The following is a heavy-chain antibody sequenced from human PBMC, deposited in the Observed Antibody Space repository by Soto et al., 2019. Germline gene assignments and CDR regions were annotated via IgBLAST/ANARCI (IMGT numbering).Heavy chain of an antibody. D-gene: IGHD2-21*01. CDR2: ISAYNGNT. V-gene: IGHV1-18*01. J-gene: IGHJ6*02. CDR3: ARRKVHIVPAGTYYGMDV. CDR1: GYTFTSYG. Sequence: QVQLVQSGAEVKKPGASVKVSCKASGYTFTSYGVSWVRQAPGQGLEWMGWISAYNGNTNYAQKLQGRVTMTTDTSTSTAYMELRSLRSDDTAVYYCARRKVHIVPAGTYYGMDVWGQGTTVTVSS.